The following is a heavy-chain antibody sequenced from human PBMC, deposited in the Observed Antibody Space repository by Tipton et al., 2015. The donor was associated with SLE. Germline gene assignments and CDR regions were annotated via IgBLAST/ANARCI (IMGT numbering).Heavy chain of an antibody. CDR1: VYSISSSHW. CDR2: IYYGGTI. CDR3: VRERKYVVRFRELVAPDL. J-gene: IGHJ3*01. D-gene: IGHD1-26*01. Sequence: TLSLTCNVSVYSISSSHWWGWIRQPPGKGLEWIGHIYYGGTIYYNPSLKSRVTMSIDTSKNQFSLKLSSVTAADTAMYYCVRERKYVVRFRELVAPDLWGQGTAITVSS. V-gene: IGHV4-28*03.